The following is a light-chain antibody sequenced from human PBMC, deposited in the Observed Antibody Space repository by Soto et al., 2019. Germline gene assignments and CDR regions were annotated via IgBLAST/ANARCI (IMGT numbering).Light chain of an antibody. CDR1: QGINSY. J-gene: IGKJ4*01. CDR3: QQLYSYPLT. CDR2: TAS. V-gene: IGKV1-9*01. Sequence: DIQLTQSPSFLSASVGDRVTVTCRASQGINSYLAWYQQKPRKAPKLLIYTASTLQSGVPSRFSGSGSGTEFTLTITSLQPEDFAAYYCQQLYSYPLTFGGGTKVEIK.